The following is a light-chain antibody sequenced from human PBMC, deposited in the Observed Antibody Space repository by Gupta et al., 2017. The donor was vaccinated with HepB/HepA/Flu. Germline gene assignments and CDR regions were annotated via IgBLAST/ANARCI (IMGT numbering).Light chain of an antibody. Sequence: EIVMTQSPATLSVSPGERATLSCRASQSVSSKLAWYQQKPGQAPRLLIHRASTRATGIPARFSGSGSGTEFTLTISSLQSEDFALYYCQQYYNWPWTFGQGTRVEIK. J-gene: IGKJ1*01. V-gene: IGKV3-15*01. CDR2: RAS. CDR1: QSVSSK. CDR3: QQYYNWPWT.